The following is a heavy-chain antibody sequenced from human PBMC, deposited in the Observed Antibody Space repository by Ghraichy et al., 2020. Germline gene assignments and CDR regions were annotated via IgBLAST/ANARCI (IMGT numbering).Heavy chain of an antibody. V-gene: IGHV3-7*05. D-gene: IGHD4-17*01. CDR1: GFTFSSYW. CDR2: IKQDGSEK. J-gene: IGHJ4*02. CDR3: ARTLASTVTTAKNFDY. Sequence: GGSLRLSCAASGFTFSSYWMSWVRQAPGKGLEWVANIKQDGSEKYYVDSVKGRFTISRDNAKNSLYLQMNSLRAEDTAVYYCARTLASTVTTAKNFDYWGQGTLVTVSS.